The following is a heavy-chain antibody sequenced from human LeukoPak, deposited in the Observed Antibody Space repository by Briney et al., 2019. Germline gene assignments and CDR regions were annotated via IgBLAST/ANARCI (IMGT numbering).Heavy chain of an antibody. CDR3: ARAYYCSSNSCLNWFDP. V-gene: IGHV4-34*01. J-gene: IGHJ5*02. D-gene: IGHD2-2*01. Sequence: SETLSPTCGVYGGSFSGYYWSWIRQPPGKGLEWIGEINHSGSTNYNPSLKSRVTISVDTSKNQFSLKLSSVTAADTAVYYCARAYYCSSNSCLNWFDPWGQGTLVTVSS. CDR2: INHSGST. CDR1: GGSFSGYY.